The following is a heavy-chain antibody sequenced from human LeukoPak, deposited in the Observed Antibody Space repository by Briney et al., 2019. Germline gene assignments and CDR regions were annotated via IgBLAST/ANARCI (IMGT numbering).Heavy chain of an antibody. CDR2: MNPNSGNT. D-gene: IGHD3-10*01. Sequence: RASVKVSCKASGYTFTSYDINWVRQATGQGLEWMGWMNPNSGNTGYAQKFQGRVTMTRNTSISTAYMELSSLRSEDTAVYYCARGSEVDYYGSGSYYKRYYYYYGMDVWGQGTTVTVSS. CDR3: ARGSEVDYYGSGSYYKRYYYYYGMDV. V-gene: IGHV1-8*01. J-gene: IGHJ6*02. CDR1: GYTFTSYD.